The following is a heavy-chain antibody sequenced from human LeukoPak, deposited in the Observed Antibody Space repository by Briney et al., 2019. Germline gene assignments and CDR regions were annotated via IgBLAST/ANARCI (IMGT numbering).Heavy chain of an antibody. CDR3: AKDYGSGSYYNGWFDP. J-gene: IGHJ5*02. D-gene: IGHD3-10*01. V-gene: IGHV3-23*01. CDR1: GFTFSSYA. CDR2: ISGSGGST. Sequence: PGGSLRLSCAASGFTFSSYAMSWVRQAPGKGLEWVSAISGSGGSTYYADSVKGRFTISRDNSKNTLYLQMNSLRAEDTAVYYCAKDYGSGSYYNGWFDPWGQGTLVTVSS.